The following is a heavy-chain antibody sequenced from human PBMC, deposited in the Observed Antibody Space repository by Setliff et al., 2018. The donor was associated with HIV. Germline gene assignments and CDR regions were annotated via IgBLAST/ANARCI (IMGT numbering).Heavy chain of an antibody. CDR1: GYRFTNNW. CDR2: INPSDSDV. D-gene: IGHD3-16*01. V-gene: IGHV5-10-1*01. CDR3: ARGQGFVWGSSLDAFDI. Sequence: GESLKISCQGSGYRFTNNWINWVRQMPGKGLEWMGRINPSDSDVHYSPAFQRHVTISADKSISGAYLQWGSLKASDSATYYCARGQGFVWGSSLDAFDIWGQGTMVTVSS. J-gene: IGHJ3*02.